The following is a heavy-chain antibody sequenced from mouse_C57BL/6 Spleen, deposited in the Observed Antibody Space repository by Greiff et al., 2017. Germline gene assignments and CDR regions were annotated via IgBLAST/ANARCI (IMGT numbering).Heavy chain of an antibody. D-gene: IGHD1-1*01. CDR2: INPNYGTT. CDR1: GYSFTDYN. Sequence: VQLKESGPELVKPGASVKISCKASGYSFTDYNMNWVKQSNGKSLEWIGVINPNYGTTSYNQKFKGKATLTVDQSSSTAYMQLNSLTSEDSAVYYCATHYGSSPWFAYWGQGTLVTVSA. J-gene: IGHJ3*01. CDR3: ATHYGSSPWFAY. V-gene: IGHV1-39*01.